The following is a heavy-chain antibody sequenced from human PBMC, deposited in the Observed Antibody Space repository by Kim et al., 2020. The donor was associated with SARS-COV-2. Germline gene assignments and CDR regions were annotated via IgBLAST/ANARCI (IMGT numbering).Heavy chain of an antibody. V-gene: IGHV1-24*01. Sequence: YTQKFPGRVTMTEDTSPDTASMELSSLSSEDTAVYYCATERYDFWWGMDVWGQGTTVTVSS. CDR3: ATERYDFWWGMDV. J-gene: IGHJ6*02. D-gene: IGHD3-3*01.